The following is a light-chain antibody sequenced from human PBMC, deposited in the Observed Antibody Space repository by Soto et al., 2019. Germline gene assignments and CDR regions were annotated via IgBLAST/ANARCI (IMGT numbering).Light chain of an antibody. CDR1: QTVSGSY. V-gene: IGKV3-20*01. CDR2: AAT. Sequence: EIVLPQSAGTLSLSPGERATLSCRASQTVSGSYLAWFQQKPGQAPRLLIYAATTRAAGVPDRFSGSGSGPDFSLTSNGLVPEDVAANYCQPYGPASWTLAERTNVEIK. CDR3: QPYGPASWT. J-gene: IGKJ1*01.